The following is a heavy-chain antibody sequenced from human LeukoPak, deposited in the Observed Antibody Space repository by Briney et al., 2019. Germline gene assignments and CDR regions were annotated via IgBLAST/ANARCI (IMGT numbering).Heavy chain of an antibody. D-gene: IGHD3-10*01. CDR3: ARVLLTYYYGSGSYLRGFDP. V-gene: IGHV4-59*01. Sequence: SETLSLTCTVSGGSISSYYWSWIRQPPGKGLEWIGYIYYSGGTNYNPSLKSRVTISVDTSKNQFSLKLSSVTAADTAVYYCARVLLTYYYGSGSYLRGFDPWGQGTLVTVSS. CDR1: GGSISSYY. J-gene: IGHJ5*02. CDR2: IYYSGGT.